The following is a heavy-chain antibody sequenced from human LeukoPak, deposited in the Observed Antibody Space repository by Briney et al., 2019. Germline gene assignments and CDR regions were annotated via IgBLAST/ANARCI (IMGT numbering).Heavy chain of an antibody. CDR3: ATDLVVVVTNQDAFDI. CDR2: INWNGGST. J-gene: IGHJ3*02. Sequence: PGGSLRLSCAASGFTFDDYGMSWVRQAPGKGLEWVSGINWNGGSTGYADSVKGRFTISRDNAKNSLYLQMNSLRAEDTAVYYCATDLVVVVTNQDAFDIWGHGTMVTVSS. V-gene: IGHV3-20*04. CDR1: GFTFDDYG. D-gene: IGHD2-15*01.